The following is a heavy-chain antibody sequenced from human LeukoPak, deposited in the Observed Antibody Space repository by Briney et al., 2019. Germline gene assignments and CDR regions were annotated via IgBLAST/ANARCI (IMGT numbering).Heavy chain of an antibody. V-gene: IGHV3-48*03. CDR2: ISSSGSTI. CDR3: ARDRWCSSTSCYESFDY. Sequence: GGSLRLSCAASGFTFSSYEMNWVRQAPGQGLEWVSYISSSGSTIYYADSVKGRFTISRDNAKNSLYLQMNSLRAEDTAVYYCARDRWCSSTSCYESFDYWGQGTLVTVSS. D-gene: IGHD2-2*01. J-gene: IGHJ4*02. CDR1: GFTFSSYE.